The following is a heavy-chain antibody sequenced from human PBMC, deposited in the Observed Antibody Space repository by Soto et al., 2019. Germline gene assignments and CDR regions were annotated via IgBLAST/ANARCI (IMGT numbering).Heavy chain of an antibody. CDR3: ARHFSSSSTYYYYYMDV. CDR1: GGSISSYY. V-gene: IGHV4-59*08. D-gene: IGHD6-6*01. J-gene: IGHJ6*03. Sequence: KPSETLSLTCTVSGGSISSYYWSWIRQPPGKGLEWIGYIYYSGSTNYNPSLKSRVTISVDTSKNQFSLKLSSVTAADTAVYYCARHFSSSSTYYYYYMDVWGKGTTVTVSS. CDR2: IYYSGST.